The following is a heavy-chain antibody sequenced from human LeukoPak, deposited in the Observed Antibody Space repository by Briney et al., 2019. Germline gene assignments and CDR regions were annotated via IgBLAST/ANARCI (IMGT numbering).Heavy chain of an antibody. CDR3: VRTNPWDLTYYFDY. CDR1: GGSISSYY. V-gene: IGHV4-59*01. CDR2: IYYSGST. J-gene: IGHJ4*02. D-gene: IGHD1-14*01. Sequence: SETLSLTCTVSGGSISSYYWSWIRQPPGKGLEWIGYIYYSGSTNYNPSLKSRVTISVDTSKNQFSLKLSSVTAADTAVYYCVRTNPWDLTYYFDYWGQGTLVTVSS.